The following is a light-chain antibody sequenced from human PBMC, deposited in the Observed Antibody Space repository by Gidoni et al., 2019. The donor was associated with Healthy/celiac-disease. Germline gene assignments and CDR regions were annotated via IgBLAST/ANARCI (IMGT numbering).Light chain of an antibody. CDR2: GNS. CDR3: QSYDSSLSGWV. V-gene: IGLV1-40*01. Sequence: SLSSLTAQRVTISCTGSSSNIGAGYDVHWYQQLPGTAPKLLIYGNSNRPSGVPDRFSGSKSGTSASLAITGLQAEDEADYYCQSYDSSLSGWVFGGGTKLTVL. J-gene: IGLJ3*02. CDR1: SSNIGAGYD.